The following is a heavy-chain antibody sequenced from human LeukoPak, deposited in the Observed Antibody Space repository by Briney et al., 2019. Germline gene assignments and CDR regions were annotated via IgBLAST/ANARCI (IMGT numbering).Heavy chain of an antibody. CDR1: GYTFTGYY. CDR3: ARDYGDYTWYFDL. J-gene: IGHJ2*01. Sequence: ASVKVSCKASGYTFTGYYMHWVRQAPGQGLEWMGGIIPIFGTANYAQKFQGRVTITADESTSTAYMELSSLRSEDTAVYYCARDYGDYTWYFDLWGRGTLVTVSS. V-gene: IGHV1-69*13. CDR2: IIPIFGTA. D-gene: IGHD4-17*01.